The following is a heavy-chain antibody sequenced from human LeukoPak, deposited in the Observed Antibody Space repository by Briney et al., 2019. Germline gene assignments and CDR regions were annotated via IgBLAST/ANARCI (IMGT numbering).Heavy chain of an antibody. CDR3: ASMVAATLHYFDY. Sequence: GGSLRLSCAASGFTLSSYAMSWVRQAPGKGLEWVSAISGSGGSTYYADSVKGRFTISRDNSKNTLYLQMNSLRAEDTAVYYCASMVAATLHYFDYWGQGTLVTVSS. V-gene: IGHV3-23*01. CDR2: ISGSGGST. CDR1: GFTLSSYA. D-gene: IGHD2-15*01. J-gene: IGHJ4*02.